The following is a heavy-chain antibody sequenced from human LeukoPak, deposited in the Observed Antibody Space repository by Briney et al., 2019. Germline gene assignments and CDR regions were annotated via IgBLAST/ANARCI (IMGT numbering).Heavy chain of an antibody. V-gene: IGHV3-33*01. J-gene: IGHJ6*02. CDR2: IWYDGSNK. CDR1: GFTFSSYG. CDR3: ARDGDSSWYLYGMDV. D-gene: IGHD6-13*01. Sequence: GRSLRLSCAASGFTFSSYGMHWVRQAPGKGLEWVAVIWYDGSNKYYADSVKGRFTISRDNSKNTLYLQMNSLRAEDTAVYYCARDGDSSWYLYGMDVWGQGTTVTVSS.